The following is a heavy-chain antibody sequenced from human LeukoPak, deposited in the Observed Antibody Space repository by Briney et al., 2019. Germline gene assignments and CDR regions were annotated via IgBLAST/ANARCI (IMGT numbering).Heavy chain of an antibody. V-gene: IGHV4-34*01. Sequence: RSSETLSLTCAVYGGSFSGYYWSWIRQPPGKGLEWIGEINHSGSTNYNPSLKSRVTISVDTSKNQFSLKLSSVTAADTAVYYCARGLDYDSSGPWDWGQGTLVTVSS. CDR3: ARGLDYDSSGPWD. J-gene: IGHJ4*02. D-gene: IGHD3-22*01. CDR2: INHSGST. CDR1: GGSFSGYY.